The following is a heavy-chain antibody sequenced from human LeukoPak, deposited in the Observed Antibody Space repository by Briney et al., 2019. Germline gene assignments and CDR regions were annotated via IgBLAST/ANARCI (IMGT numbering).Heavy chain of an antibody. D-gene: IGHD6-19*01. CDR1: GFTFSSYS. J-gene: IGHJ4*02. Sequence: GGSLSLSCAASGFTFSSYSMNWVRQAPGKGLEWVSYISASSSTIYYADSVKGRFTISRDSAKNSLYLQMNSLRDEDTALYYCTKGAVAGTHWGQGTLVTVSS. CDR2: ISASSSTI. V-gene: IGHV3-48*02. CDR3: TKGAVAGTH.